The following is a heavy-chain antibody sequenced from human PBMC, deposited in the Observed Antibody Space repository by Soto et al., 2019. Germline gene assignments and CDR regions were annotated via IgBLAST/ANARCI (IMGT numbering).Heavy chain of an antibody. V-gene: IGHV3-23*01. CDR1: GFTFMDYA. J-gene: IGHJ3*02. Sequence: EVQLLESGGALGQPGGSLRLSCEVSGFTFMDYAMSWVRQAPGKGLEWVSTVSGSLDSAYYSDAVKGRFTFSRDHSRNVLYMQMDSLRAEDTGVYYCAKDSGLPGDFGILIHAFDIWGQGTLVTVSS. CDR3: AKDSGLPGDFGILIHAFDI. CDR2: VSGSLDSA. D-gene: IGHD3-10*01.